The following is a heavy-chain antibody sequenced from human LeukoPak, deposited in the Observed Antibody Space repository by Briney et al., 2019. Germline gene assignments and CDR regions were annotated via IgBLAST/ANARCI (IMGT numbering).Heavy chain of an antibody. CDR3: ARLGSDYDFWSGYYRGDYFDN. Sequence: SETLSLTCTVSGGSISSYYWSWIRQPPGKGLEWIGYIYYSGSTNYNPSLKSRVTISVDTSKNQFSLKLSSVTAADTAVYYCARLGSDYDFWSGYYRGDYFDNWGQGTLVTVSS. D-gene: IGHD3-3*01. J-gene: IGHJ4*02. CDR2: IYYSGST. CDR1: GGSISSYY. V-gene: IGHV4-59*12.